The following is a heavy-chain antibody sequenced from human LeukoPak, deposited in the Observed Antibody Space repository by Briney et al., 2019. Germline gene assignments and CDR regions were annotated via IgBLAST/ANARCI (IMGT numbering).Heavy chain of an antibody. D-gene: IGHD4-11*01. Sequence: PGGSLRLSCAASGFTFSSCAMHWGRHAPATGLERVAVISYDGSNKYYADSVKGRFLNSRDNFKIELYLKKNCLRVEDTAVYYCARYHPPSCNYSHYYYYMDVWGKGTTVTVSS. CDR2: ISYDGSNK. CDR1: GFTFSSCA. CDR3: ARYHPPSCNYSHYYYYMDV. J-gene: IGHJ6*03. V-gene: IGHV3-30*01.